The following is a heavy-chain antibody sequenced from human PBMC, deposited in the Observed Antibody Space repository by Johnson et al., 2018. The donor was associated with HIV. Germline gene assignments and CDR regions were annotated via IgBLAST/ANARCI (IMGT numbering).Heavy chain of an antibody. Sequence: QVQLVESGGGVVQPGRSLRVSCAASGFTFSSYGMHWVRQAPGKGLEWVAVIWYDGSNRYYADSVKGRFTISRDNSKNTLYLQMNSLRVEDTAVYYCARDPGALSSSIWGQGTMVTVSS. J-gene: IGHJ3*02. CDR1: GFTFSSYG. D-gene: IGHD6-6*01. V-gene: IGHV3-33*01. CDR2: IWYDGSNR. CDR3: ARDPGALSSSI.